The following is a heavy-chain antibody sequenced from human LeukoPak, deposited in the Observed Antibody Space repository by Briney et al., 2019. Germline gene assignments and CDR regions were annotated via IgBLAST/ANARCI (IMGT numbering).Heavy chain of an antibody. CDR3: ASDRDHVSYYYSYSLDV. CDR1: LFTLSSHE. CDR2: ISGSGTTR. Sequence: VGSLRLSCEASLFTLSSHEMHCVRRAAGKGGEWMSYISGSGTTRDYAESVRGRFTISRDNTRHSLFLQSNRRRVDDTAGQYCASDRDHVSYYYSYSLDVWGRGATVTVSS. J-gene: IGHJ6*03. V-gene: IGHV3-48*03.